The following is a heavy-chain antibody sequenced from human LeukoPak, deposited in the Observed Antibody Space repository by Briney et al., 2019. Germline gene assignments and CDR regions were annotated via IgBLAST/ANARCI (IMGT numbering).Heavy chain of an antibody. Sequence: SSYWMNWVRQAPGKGLECIGSIHYTGTTFYNPSLKSRVTISVDTSKNQFSLKLSSVTAADTAVYYCARTGGSFYFYYYMDVWGKGTTVTVSS. J-gene: IGHJ6*03. CDR3: ARTGGSFYFYYYMDV. CDR1: SSYW. D-gene: IGHD3-10*01. CDR2: IHYTGTT. V-gene: IGHV4-39*07.